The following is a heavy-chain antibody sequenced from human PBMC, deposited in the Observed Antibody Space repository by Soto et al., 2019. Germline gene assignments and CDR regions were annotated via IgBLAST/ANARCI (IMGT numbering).Heavy chain of an antibody. CDR3: VIHLSRLGGATSFDY. Sequence: GGSLRLSCAASGFTFSSYAMHWVRQAPGKGLEWVAVISYDGSNKYYADSVKGRFTISRDNSKNTLYLQMNSLRAEDTAVYYCVIHLSRLGGATSFDYWGQGTLVTVSS. CDR1: GFTFSSYA. V-gene: IGHV3-30-3*01. CDR2: ISYDGSNK. J-gene: IGHJ4*02. D-gene: IGHD1-26*01.